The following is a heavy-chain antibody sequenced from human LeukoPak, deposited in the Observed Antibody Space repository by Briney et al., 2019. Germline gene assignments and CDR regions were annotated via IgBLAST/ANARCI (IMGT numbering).Heavy chain of an antibody. D-gene: IGHD5-24*01. CDR1: GGSISSSSYY. CDR3: ARRKASERNYYYYYMDV. J-gene: IGHJ6*03. CDR2: TYYSGST. V-gene: IGHV4-39*01. Sequence: SETLSLTCTVSGGSISSSSYYWGWIRQPPGKGLEWIGSTYYSGSTYYNPSLKSRVTISVDTSKNQFSLKLSSVTAADTAVYYCARRKASERNYYYYYMDVWGKGTTVTVSS.